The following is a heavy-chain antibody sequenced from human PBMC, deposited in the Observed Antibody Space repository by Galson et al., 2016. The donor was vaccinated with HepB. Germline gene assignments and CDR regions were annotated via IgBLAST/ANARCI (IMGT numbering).Heavy chain of an antibody. CDR2: IAGRSTTI. V-gene: IGHV3-11*01. CDR3: ARDREAETTMPTFDL. J-gene: IGHJ5*02. Sequence: SLRLSCAASGFAFSDYYMSWIRQAPGKGPEWIAYIAGRSTTIYLSDSVKGRFTVSRDNTKGSLFLQMADLRAEDTATYSCARDREAETTMPTFDLWGQGGLVTVSS. CDR1: GFAFSDYY. D-gene: IGHD4-17*01.